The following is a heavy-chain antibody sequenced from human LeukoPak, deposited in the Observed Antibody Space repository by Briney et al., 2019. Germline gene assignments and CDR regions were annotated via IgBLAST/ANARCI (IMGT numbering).Heavy chain of an antibody. CDR1: GFTFSSYG. CDR3: ARDPFSGSYETFDY. V-gene: IGHV3-30*02. Sequence: GGSLRLSCAASGFTFSSYGMHWVRQAPGKGLEWVAFIRYDGSNKYYADSVKGRFAISRDNSKNTLYLQMNSLRAEDTAVYYCARDPFSGSYETFDYWGQGTLVTVSS. D-gene: IGHD1-26*01. CDR2: IRYDGSNK. J-gene: IGHJ4*02.